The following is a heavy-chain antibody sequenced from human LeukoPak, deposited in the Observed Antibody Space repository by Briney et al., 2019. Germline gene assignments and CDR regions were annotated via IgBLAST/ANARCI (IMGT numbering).Heavy chain of an antibody. J-gene: IGHJ6*04. CDR1: GFTFSDYY. Sequence: PGGSLRLSCAASGFTFSDYYMSWIRQAPGKGLEWVSYISSSGSTIYYADSVKGRFTISRDNSKSTLFLQMNSLRAEDTAVYYCAELGITMIGGVWGKGTTVTISS. CDR3: AELGITMIGGV. V-gene: IGHV3-11*04. CDR2: ISSSGSTI. D-gene: IGHD3-10*02.